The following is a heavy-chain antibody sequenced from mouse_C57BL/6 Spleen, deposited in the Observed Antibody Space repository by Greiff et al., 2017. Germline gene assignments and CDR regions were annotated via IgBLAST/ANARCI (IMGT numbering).Heavy chain of an antibody. V-gene: IGHV3-6*01. D-gene: IGHD1-1*01. J-gene: IGHJ1*03. Sequence: EVKLQESGPGLVKPSQSLSLTCSVTGYSITSGYYWNWIRQFPGNKLEWMGYISYDGSNNYNPSLKNRISITRDTSKNQFFLKLNSVTTEDTATYYCARGSIYYYGSSYVYWYFDVWGTGTTVTVSS. CDR2: ISYDGSN. CDR1: GYSITSGYY. CDR3: ARGSIYYYGSSYVYWYFDV.